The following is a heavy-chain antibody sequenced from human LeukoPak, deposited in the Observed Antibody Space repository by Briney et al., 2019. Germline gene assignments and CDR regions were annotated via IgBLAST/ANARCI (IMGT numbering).Heavy chain of an antibody. Sequence: ASVKVSCKASGYTFTNYGISWVRQAPGQGLEWMGWINAYNGNTNYGKKLQGRVTMTTDTSTNTAYMELRSLSSDDTALYYCAREGSSYCSGDSCYGDAFDIWGQGTMVTVSS. CDR3: AREGSSYCSGDSCYGDAFDI. D-gene: IGHD2-15*01. V-gene: IGHV1-18*01. CDR2: INAYNGNT. J-gene: IGHJ3*02. CDR1: GYTFTNYG.